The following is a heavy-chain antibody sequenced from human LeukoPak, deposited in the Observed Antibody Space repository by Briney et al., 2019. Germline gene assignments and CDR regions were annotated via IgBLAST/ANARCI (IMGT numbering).Heavy chain of an antibody. V-gene: IGHV4-38-2*01. CDR3: ARHSTTSLRWYAYYFDY. CDR1: GYSISSGYY. D-gene: IGHD4-23*01. J-gene: IGHJ4*02. CDR2: IYHSGST. Sequence: PSETLSLTCAVSGYSISSGYYWGWIRQPPGKGLEWIGSIYHSGSTYYNPSLESRVTISVDTSKNQFSLKLSSVTAADTAVYYCARHSTTSLRWYAYYFDYWGQGTLVTVSS.